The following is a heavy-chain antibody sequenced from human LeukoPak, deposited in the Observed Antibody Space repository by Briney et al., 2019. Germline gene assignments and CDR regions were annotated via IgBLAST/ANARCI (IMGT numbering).Heavy chain of an antibody. CDR3: VRSRNGPEH. CDR1: GFTFSSYW. J-gene: IGHJ4*02. D-gene: IGHD5-24*01. Sequence: GGSLRLSCAVSGFTFSSYWMSWVRQAPGKGLEWVANIKQDGSEKYYVDSVKGRFTISRDNAKNSLYLQMNSLRVDDMAVYYCVRSRNGPEHWGQGTLVTVSS. V-gene: IGHV3-7*02. CDR2: IKQDGSEK.